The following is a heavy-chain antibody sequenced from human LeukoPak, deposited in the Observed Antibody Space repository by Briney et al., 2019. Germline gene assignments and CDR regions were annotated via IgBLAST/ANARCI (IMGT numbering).Heavy chain of an antibody. CDR1: GGSITNYY. CDR3: ARLQGLRGDYYMDV. CDR2: IYYTGST. D-gene: IGHD4-17*01. V-gene: IGHV4-59*01. J-gene: IGHJ6*03. Sequence: SETLSLTCTVSGGSITNYYWTWIRQPPGKGLEWVGHIYYTGSTNYNPSLKSRVTISVDTSKNQFSLKLSSVTAADTAVYYCARLQGLRGDYYMDVWGKGTTVTISS.